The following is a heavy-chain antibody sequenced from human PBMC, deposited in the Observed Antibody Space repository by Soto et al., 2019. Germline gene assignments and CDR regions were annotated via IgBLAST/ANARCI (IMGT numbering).Heavy chain of an antibody. D-gene: IGHD6-19*01. CDR1: GFTFSSYG. Sequence: QVQLVESGGGVVQPGRSLRLSCAASGFTFSSYGMHWVRQAPGKGLEWVAVIWYDGSNKYYADSVKGRFTIPRDNSKNTLYLQMNSLRAEVTAVYYCDRDNQQWLLPGDAFAIWGQGTMVTVSS. CDR3: DRDNQQWLLPGDAFAI. J-gene: IGHJ3*02. CDR2: IWYDGSNK. V-gene: IGHV3-33*01.